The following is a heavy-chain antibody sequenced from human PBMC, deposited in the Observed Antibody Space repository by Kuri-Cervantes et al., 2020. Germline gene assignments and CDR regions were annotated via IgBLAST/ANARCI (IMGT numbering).Heavy chain of an antibody. Sequence: SETLSLTCTVSGGSISSYYWSWIRQPAGKGLEWIGRIYTSGSTNYNPSLKSRVTMSVDTSKNQFSLKLSSVTAADTAVYYCARLKVGEKYGDYVGWFDPWGQGTLVTVSS. J-gene: IGHJ5*02. D-gene: IGHD4-17*01. CDR2: IYTSGST. CDR3: ARLKVGEKYGDYVGWFDP. CDR1: GGSISSYY. V-gene: IGHV4-4*07.